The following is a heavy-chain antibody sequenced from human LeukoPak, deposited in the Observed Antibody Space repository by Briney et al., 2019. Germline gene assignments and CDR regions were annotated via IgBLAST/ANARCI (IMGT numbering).Heavy chain of an antibody. CDR1: GGTLSSYY. J-gene: IGHJ3*02. D-gene: IGHD6-25*01. CDR2: IYTSGCT. CDR3: ARAARLDAFDI. V-gene: IGHV4-4*09. Sequence: PSETLSPTRAVSGGTLSSYYWSWIRQPPGKGLEWIVYIYTSGCTNYNPSLQSRVTISVNTSKNQFSLKRSSVTAADTGVYYCARAARLDAFDIWGQGTMVTVSS.